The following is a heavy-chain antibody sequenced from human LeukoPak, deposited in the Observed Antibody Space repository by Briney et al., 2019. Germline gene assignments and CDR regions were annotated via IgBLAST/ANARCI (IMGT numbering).Heavy chain of an antibody. Sequence: QPGGSLRLSCAASGFTFSSYTMNWVRQAPGKGLEWVSYITSSSSTIFHADSVKGRFTISRDNAKNSLYLQMNSLRAEDTAVYYCAREVGRSSTSCSDYWGQGTLVTVSS. CDR3: AREVGRSSTSCSDY. J-gene: IGHJ4*02. V-gene: IGHV3-48*01. CDR1: GFTFSSYT. D-gene: IGHD2-2*01. CDR2: ITSSSSTI.